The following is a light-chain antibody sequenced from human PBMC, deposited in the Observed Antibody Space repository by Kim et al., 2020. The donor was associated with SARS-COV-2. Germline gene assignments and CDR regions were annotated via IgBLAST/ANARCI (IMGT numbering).Light chain of an antibody. J-gene: IGLJ1*01. CDR2: GNH. CDR3: TSRDIDTHPLV. V-gene: IGLV3-19*01. CDR1: ILRMYF. Sequence: SSELPQDPGVSVALGQTVRITCHGDILRMYFASWYHKKPGQAPLLVLYGNHFRPSRIPDLFSGSTSGTTASFTITGAQADDEADYYCTSRDIDTHPLVFG.